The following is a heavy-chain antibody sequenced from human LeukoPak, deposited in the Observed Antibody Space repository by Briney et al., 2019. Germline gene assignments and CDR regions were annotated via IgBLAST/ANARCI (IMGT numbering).Heavy chain of an antibody. J-gene: IGHJ4*02. CDR2: IGGRGDST. CDR3: AKAQMYHYGSGTYYLL. CDR1: GFTFSNYA. V-gene: IGHV3-23*01. D-gene: IGHD3-10*01. Sequence: GGSLRLSRVASGFTFSNYAMSWVRQAPGKGLEWVSGIGGRGDSTYYAASVKGRFTISRDNSKNTLYLQMNSLRAEDTAVYYCAKAQMYHYGSGTYYLLWGQGTLVTVSS.